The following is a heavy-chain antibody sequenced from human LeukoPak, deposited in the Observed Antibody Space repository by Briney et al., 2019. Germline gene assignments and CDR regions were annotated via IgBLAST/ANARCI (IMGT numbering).Heavy chain of an antibody. CDR3: ARDPGYSSSWYYFDY. CDR2: IKQDGSEK. D-gene: IGHD6-13*01. V-gene: IGHV3-7*01. Sequence: GGSLRLSCAASGFTYSSYCMSWARQAPGKGLEWVANIKQDGSEKYYVDSVKGRFTISRDNAKNSLYLQMNSLRAEDTAVYYCARDPGYSSSWYYFDYWGQGTLVTVSS. CDR1: GFTYSSYC. J-gene: IGHJ4*02.